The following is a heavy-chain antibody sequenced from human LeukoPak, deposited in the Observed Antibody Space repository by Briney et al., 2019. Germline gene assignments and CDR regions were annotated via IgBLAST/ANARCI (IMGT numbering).Heavy chain of an antibody. CDR2: IIPILGIA. Sequence: GASVKVSCKASGGTFSSYAISWVRQAPGQGLEWMGRIIPILGIANYAQKFQGRVTITADKSTSTAYMELSSLRSEDTAVYYCARVSNYVFYYYGMDVWGQGTTVTVSS. CDR3: ARVSNYVFYYYGMDV. D-gene: IGHD4-4*01. V-gene: IGHV1-69*04. J-gene: IGHJ6*02. CDR1: GGTFSSYA.